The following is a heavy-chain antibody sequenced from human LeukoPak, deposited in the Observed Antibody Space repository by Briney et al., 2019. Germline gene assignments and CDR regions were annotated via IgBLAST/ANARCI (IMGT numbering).Heavy chain of an antibody. Sequence: ASVKVSCKASGYTFTSYGISGVRQAPGQGLEWMGWISAYNGNTNYAQKLQGRVTMTTDTSTSTAYMQLRSLRSDDTAVYYCARGYCSSTSCFVWGWFDPWGQGTLVTVSS. J-gene: IGHJ5*02. CDR1: GYTFTSYG. D-gene: IGHD2-2*01. CDR3: ARGYCSSTSCFVWGWFDP. V-gene: IGHV1-18*01. CDR2: ISAYNGNT.